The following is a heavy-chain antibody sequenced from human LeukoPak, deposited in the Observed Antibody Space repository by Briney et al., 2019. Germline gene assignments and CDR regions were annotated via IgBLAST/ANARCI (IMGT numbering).Heavy chain of an antibody. J-gene: IGHJ4*02. CDR3: ARDARELPFDY. Sequence: ASVKVSCKASVGTFSSYAISWVRQAPGQGLEWMGRIIPIFGIANYAQKFQGRVAITADKSTSTAYMELSSLRSEDTAVYYCARDARELPFDYWGQGTLVTISS. V-gene: IGHV1-69*04. D-gene: IGHD1-26*01. CDR1: VGTFSSYA. CDR2: IIPIFGIA.